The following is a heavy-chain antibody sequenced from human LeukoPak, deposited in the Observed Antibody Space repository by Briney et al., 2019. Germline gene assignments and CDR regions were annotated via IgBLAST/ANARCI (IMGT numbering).Heavy chain of an antibody. CDR1: GFTFSIYA. CDR3: TKDRGSAWKGVDI. J-gene: IGHJ3*02. D-gene: IGHD6-19*01. Sequence: TGGSLRLSCAASGFTFSIYAIRWVRQAPGKGPEWVSSISGSSSDTYYADSVKGRFTMSRDNSKNTVYLQMNSLRVEDTAVYYCTKDRGSAWKGVDISGKARMVTVSS. V-gene: IGHV3-23*01. CDR2: ISGSSSDT.